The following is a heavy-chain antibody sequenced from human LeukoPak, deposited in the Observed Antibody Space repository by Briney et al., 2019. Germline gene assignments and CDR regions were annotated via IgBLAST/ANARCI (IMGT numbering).Heavy chain of an antibody. Sequence: GGSLRLSCAASGFSFSGYSIHWVRLAPGKGLEWVTFIRYDGSNTYAAYAKGRFTISRDNSKNTVYLQMNSLAIEDTAIYYCAKHRWGSVATPDSWGQGPVVTVSS. CDR2: IRYDGSNT. CDR3: AKHRWGSVATPDS. J-gene: IGHJ4*02. D-gene: IGHD5-12*01. CDR1: GFSFSGYS. V-gene: IGHV3-30*02.